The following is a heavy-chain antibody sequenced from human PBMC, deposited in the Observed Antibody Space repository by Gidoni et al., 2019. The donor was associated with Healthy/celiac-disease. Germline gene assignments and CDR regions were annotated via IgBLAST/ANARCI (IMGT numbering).Heavy chain of an antibody. CDR3: AREGGTPGYSGYDWNFDY. J-gene: IGHJ4*02. V-gene: IGHV4-39*02. CDR2: IYYSGST. Sequence: LQLQESGPGLVKPSETLSLTCTVSGGSISSSSYYWGWIRQPPGKGLEWIGSIYYSGSTYHNPSRKSRVTISVDTSKNQFSLKLSSVTAADTAVYYCAREGGTPGYSGYDWNFDYWGQGTLVTVSS. CDR1: GGSISSSSYY. D-gene: IGHD5-12*01.